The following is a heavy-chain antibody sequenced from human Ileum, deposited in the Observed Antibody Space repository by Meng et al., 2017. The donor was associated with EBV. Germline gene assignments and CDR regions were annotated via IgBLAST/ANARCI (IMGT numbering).Heavy chain of an antibody. V-gene: IGHV4-61*01. D-gene: IGHD5-18*01. CDR3: ARGWDTAMDSG. J-gene: IGHJ4*02. CDR1: GGSVSFSSYY. CDR2: IYYSGTT. Sequence: QVKRQEPRPGRVKPSESLSPLCPVSGGSVSFSSYYWSWIRQPPGKGLEWIGYIYYSGTTNYNPSLESRVTISVDTSKNQFSLKLRSVAASDTAVYYCARGWDTAMDSGWGQGTLVTVSS.